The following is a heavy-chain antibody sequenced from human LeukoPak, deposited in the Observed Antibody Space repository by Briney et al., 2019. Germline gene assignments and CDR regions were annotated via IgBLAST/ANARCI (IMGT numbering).Heavy chain of an antibody. CDR3: ARSRGHQLLLGFDY. V-gene: IGHV1-69*13. CDR2: IIPIFGTA. D-gene: IGHD2-2*01. J-gene: IGHJ4*02. Sequence: GASVKVSCKASGGTFSSYATSWVRQAPGQGLEWMGGIIPIFGTANYAQKFQGRVTITADESTSTAYMELSSLRSEDTAVYYCARSRGHQLLLGFDYWGQGTLVTVSS. CDR1: GGTFSSYA.